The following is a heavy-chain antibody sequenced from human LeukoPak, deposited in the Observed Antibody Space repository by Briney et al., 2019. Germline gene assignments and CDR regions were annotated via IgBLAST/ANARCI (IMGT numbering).Heavy chain of an antibody. CDR3: ARSDR. V-gene: IGHV3-7*01. J-gene: IGHJ4*02. CDR1: GFTSGTSW. Sequence: GEPLRLSCAASGFTSGTSWMSWVCPAPGEGLEWVANINQDGSAQYYVDSVKGRFTISRDNAKSSLYLQMNSLRAEVMAVYYCARSDRWGQGTLVTVSS. CDR2: INQDGSAQ.